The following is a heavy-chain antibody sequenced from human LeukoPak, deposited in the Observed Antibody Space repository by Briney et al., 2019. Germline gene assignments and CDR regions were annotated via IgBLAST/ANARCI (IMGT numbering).Heavy chain of an antibody. J-gene: IGHJ4*02. D-gene: IGHD5-24*01. Sequence: PGGSLRLSCAASGFTFSSYSMNWVRQAPGKGLEWVSSISSSSSYIYYADSVKGRFTISRDNAKNTLYLQMNSLRAEDTAVYYCARESGRDGYNSQLFDYWGQGTLVTVSS. CDR2: ISSSSSYI. CDR3: ARESGRDGYNSQLFDY. CDR1: GFTFSSYS. V-gene: IGHV3-21*01.